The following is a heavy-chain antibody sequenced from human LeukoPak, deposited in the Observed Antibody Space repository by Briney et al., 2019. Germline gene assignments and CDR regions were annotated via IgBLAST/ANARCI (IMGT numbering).Heavy chain of an antibody. CDR1: GFTISNQW. CDR3: XXXXXXVPATXGXYYYYYMDV. D-gene: IGHD2-2*01. V-gene: IGHV3-74*01. J-gene: IGHJ6*03. Sequence: GGSLRLSCAASGFTISNQWMHWVRQAPGKGLVWVSSINTDARRTDYAASVQGRFTISRDNAKNTLYLQMNSLRPDDTAVYYXXXXXXXVPATXGXYYYYYMDVXGKGTTVTVSS. CDR2: INTDARRT.